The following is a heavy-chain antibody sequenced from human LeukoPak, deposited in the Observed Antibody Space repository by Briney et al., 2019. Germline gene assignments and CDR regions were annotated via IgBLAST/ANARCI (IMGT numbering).Heavy chain of an antibody. V-gene: IGHV3-7*01. CDR3: AGDRGHSGYDLYDY. Sequence: QSGGSLRLSCAAPGFTFSNYWMGWVRQAPGKGLEWVANIKQDGSEIYYVDSVKGRFTISRDTAKDSLYLQMNSLRAEDTAVYYCAGDRGHSGYDLYDYWGQGTLVTVSS. D-gene: IGHD5-12*01. CDR2: IKQDGSEI. CDR1: GFTFSNYW. J-gene: IGHJ4*02.